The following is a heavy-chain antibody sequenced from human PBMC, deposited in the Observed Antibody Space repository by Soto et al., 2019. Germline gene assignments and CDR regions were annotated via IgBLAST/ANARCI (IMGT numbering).Heavy chain of an antibody. Sequence: ASVKVSCKASGYSFTNNDVSWVRQATGQGLEWMGWMNPGSGDTGYAQKFQGRVTMTRDISIDTAYTELSSMRSDDTAIYYCARMATFGSLNWFDPWGQGTLVTVSS. CDR3: ARMATFGSLNWFDP. J-gene: IGHJ5*02. CDR2: MNPGSGDT. D-gene: IGHD3-16*01. V-gene: IGHV1-8*01. CDR1: GYSFTNND.